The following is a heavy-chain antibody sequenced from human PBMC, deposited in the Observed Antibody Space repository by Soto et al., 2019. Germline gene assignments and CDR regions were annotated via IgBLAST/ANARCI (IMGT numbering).Heavy chain of an antibody. V-gene: IGHV1-69*13. CDR3: AIERSAVRGPNERLDAFDI. CDR1: GGTFSSYA. D-gene: IGHD3-10*01. CDR2: IIPIFGTA. J-gene: IGHJ3*02. Sequence: GASVKVSCKASGGTFSSYAISWVRQAPGQGLEWMGGIIPIFGTANYAQKFQGRVTITADESTSTAYMELSSLRSEDTAVYYCAIERSAVRGPNERLDAFDIWGQGTMVTVSS.